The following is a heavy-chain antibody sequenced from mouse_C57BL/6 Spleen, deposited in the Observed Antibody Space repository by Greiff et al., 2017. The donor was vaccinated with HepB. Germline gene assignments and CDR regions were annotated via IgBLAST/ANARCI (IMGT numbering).Heavy chain of an antibody. V-gene: IGHV1-64*01. CDR1: GYTFTSYW. CDR3: ARRDYYGSRCGYFDV. CDR2: IHPNSGST. D-gene: IGHD1-1*01. Sequence: QVQLQQSGAELVKPGASVKLSCKASGYTFTSYWMHWVKQRPGQGLEWIGMIHPNSGSTNYNEKFKSKATLTVDKSSSTAYMQLSSLTSEDSAVDSCARRDYYGSRCGYFDVWGTGTTVTVSS. J-gene: IGHJ1*03.